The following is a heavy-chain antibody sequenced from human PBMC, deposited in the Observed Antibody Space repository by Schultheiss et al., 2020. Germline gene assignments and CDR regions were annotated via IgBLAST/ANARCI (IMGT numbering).Heavy chain of an antibody. Sequence: GESLKISCAASAFIFSDYYMSWNRQAPGKGLEWVSYIFGGDTIYYADSVKGRFTISRDNAKNLLYLEMNSLRAEDTAVYYCARDIVAPGLFFDSWGQGTLVTVSS. D-gene: IGHD5-12*01. V-gene: IGHV3-11*01. CDR3: ARDIVAPGLFFDS. CDR2: IFGGDTI. CDR1: AFIFSDYY. J-gene: IGHJ4*02.